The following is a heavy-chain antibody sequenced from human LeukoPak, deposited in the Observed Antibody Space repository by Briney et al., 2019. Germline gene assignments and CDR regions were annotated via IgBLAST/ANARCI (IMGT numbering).Heavy chain of an antibody. CDR3: ARRSDYDYMDV. J-gene: IGHJ6*03. Sequence: GGSLRLSCAASGFSFSTYSMNWVRQAPGKGLEWVSSISSSSSYIYYADSVKGRFTISRDNSKNTLYLQMNSLRAEDTAVYYCARRSDYDYMDVWGKGTTVTVSS. V-gene: IGHV3-21*01. CDR1: GFSFSTYS. CDR2: ISSSSSYI.